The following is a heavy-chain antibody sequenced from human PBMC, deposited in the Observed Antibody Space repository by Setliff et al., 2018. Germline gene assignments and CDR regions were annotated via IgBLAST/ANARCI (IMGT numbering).Heavy chain of an antibody. V-gene: IGHV5-51*01. CDR1: GYTFSDYW. J-gene: IGHJ4*02. D-gene: IGHD2-15*01. CDR2: IYPGDSDT. CDR3: ARVVGADGIGIDY. Sequence: GESLKISCRGSGYTFSDYWIGWVRQMPGKGLEWMGTIYPGDSDTRYSPSFQGQVTFSADKSISTAYLQWSSLKASGTATYYCARVVGADGIGIDYWGQGTVVTSPQ.